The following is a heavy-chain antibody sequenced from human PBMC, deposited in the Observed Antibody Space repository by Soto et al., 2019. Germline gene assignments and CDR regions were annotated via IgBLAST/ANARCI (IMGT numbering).Heavy chain of an antibody. Sequence: QVQLVQSGAEVKKPGASVKVSCKASGYTFTSYGISWVRQAPGQGLEWMGGLSAYNGNTNSAQKLQGRVTMTTDTXTXXAYMELRSLRADDKAVYYCARNTVTTSYYSHGMDVWGQGTTVTVSS. CDR2: LSAYNGNT. CDR1: GYTFTSYG. CDR3: ARNTVTTSYYSHGMDV. J-gene: IGHJ6*02. V-gene: IGHV1-18*01. D-gene: IGHD4-17*01.